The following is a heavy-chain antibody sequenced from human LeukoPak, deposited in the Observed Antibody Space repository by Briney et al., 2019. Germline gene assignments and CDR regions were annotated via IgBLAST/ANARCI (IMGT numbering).Heavy chain of an antibody. V-gene: IGHV3-66*01. CDR3: ARSEWELQEYNWFDP. CDR1: GFTVSSNY. J-gene: IGHJ5*02. D-gene: IGHD1-26*01. Sequence: GGSLRLSCAASGFTVSSNYMSWVRQAPGKGLEWVSVIYSGGSTYYADSVKGRFTISRDNSKNTLYLQMNSLRAEDTAVYYCARSEWELQEYNWFDPWGQGTLVTVSS. CDR2: IYSGGST.